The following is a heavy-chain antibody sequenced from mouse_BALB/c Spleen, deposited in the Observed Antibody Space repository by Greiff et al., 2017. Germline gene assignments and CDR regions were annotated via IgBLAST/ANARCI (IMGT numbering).Heavy chain of an antibody. V-gene: IGHV1-7*01. J-gene: IGHJ4*01. CDR1: GYTFTSYW. CDR2: INPSTGYT. Sequence: QVQLQQSGAELAKPGASVKMSCKASGYTFTSYWMHWVKQRPGQGLEWIGYINPSTGYTEYNQKFKDKATLTADKSSSTAYMQLSSLTSEDSAVYYCAGNYYGSRGDYWGQGTSVTVSS. CDR3: AGNYYGSRGDY. D-gene: IGHD1-1*01.